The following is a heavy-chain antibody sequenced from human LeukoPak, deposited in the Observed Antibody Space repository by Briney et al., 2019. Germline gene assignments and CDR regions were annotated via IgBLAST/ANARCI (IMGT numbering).Heavy chain of an antibody. CDR1: GYTFTGYH. D-gene: IGHD2-15*01. V-gene: IGHV1-2*02. CDR2: INPNSGGT. J-gene: IGHJ4*02. CDR3: ARGGYVVVVAATQAGTDY. Sequence: ASVKVSCKASGYTFTGYHMHWVRQAPGQGLEWMGWINPNSGGTNYAQKFQGRVTMTRDTSISTAYMELSRLRSDDTAVYYCARGGYVVVVAATQAGTDYWGQGTLVTVSS.